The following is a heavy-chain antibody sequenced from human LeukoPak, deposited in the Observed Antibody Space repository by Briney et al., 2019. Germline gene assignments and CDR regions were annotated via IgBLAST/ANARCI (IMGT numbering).Heavy chain of an antibody. CDR2: ISSSSSYI. V-gene: IGHV3-21*01. CDR1: GFTFSSYS. CDR3: ARSSTPGIAVAGTMDY. D-gene: IGHD6-19*01. Sequence: GGSLRLSCAASGFTFSSYSMNWVRQAPGRGLEWVSSISSSSSYIYYADSVKGRFTISRDNAKNSLYLQMNSLRAEDTAVYYCARSSTPGIAVAGTMDYWGQGTLVTVSS. J-gene: IGHJ4*02.